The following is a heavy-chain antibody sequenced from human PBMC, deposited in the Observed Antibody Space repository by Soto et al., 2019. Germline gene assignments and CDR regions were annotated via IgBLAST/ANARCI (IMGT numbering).Heavy chain of an antibody. Sequence: SETLSLTCAVSGASISSSNWWSWVRQSPGKGLEWIGEIYHGGSTNYNPSLKSRVTLSADKSKNQFSLKLSSVTAADTAVYYCGRGFYDFFTLTGSYKEGYYHGKDVWGQGTTVTVSS. D-gene: IGHD3-9*01. CDR1: GASISSSNW. J-gene: IGHJ6*02. V-gene: IGHV4-4*02. CDR2: IYHGGST. CDR3: GRGFYDFFTLTGSYKEGYYHGKDV.